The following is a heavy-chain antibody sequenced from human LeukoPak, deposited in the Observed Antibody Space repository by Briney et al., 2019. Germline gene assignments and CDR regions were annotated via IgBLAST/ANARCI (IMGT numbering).Heavy chain of an antibody. Sequence: PGGSRRLSCAASGFTFSSYEMNWVRQAPGKGLEWVSYISSSGSTIYYADSVKGRFTISRDNAKNSLYLQMNSLRAEDTAVYYCARGMVRGVTDYWGQGTLVTVSS. CDR3: ARGMVRGVTDY. CDR2: ISSSGSTI. CDR1: GFTFSSYE. V-gene: IGHV3-48*03. D-gene: IGHD3-10*01. J-gene: IGHJ4*02.